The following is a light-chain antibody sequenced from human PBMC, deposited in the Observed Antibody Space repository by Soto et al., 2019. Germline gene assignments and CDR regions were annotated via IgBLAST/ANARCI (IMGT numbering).Light chain of an antibody. CDR3: QQYENLPT. Sequence: DVQMTQSPSSLSASVGDRVTITCQASQNINNYLNWYQQKPGRAPKLLIYDASNLEAGVPARFRGSGSGTDFTFTISRLQPEDIATYYCQQYENLPTFGQGTRLEIK. V-gene: IGKV1-33*01. CDR1: QNINNY. CDR2: DAS. J-gene: IGKJ5*01.